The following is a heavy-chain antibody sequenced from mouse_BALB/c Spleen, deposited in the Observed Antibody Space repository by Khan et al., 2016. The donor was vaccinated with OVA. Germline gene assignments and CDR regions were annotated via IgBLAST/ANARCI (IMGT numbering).Heavy chain of an antibody. Sequence: QVQLQQSGAELAKPGASVKMSCKASGYTFSNYWIHWVKQRPGQGLEWIGYINPSSGHTYYNQTFNDKATLTTDKSSSTAYMQLSSLTSEDSAGYYCARDRIDYWGQGTILTVPS. CDR2: INPSSGHT. J-gene: IGHJ2*01. V-gene: IGHV1-7*01. CDR1: GYTFSNYW. CDR3: ARDRIDY.